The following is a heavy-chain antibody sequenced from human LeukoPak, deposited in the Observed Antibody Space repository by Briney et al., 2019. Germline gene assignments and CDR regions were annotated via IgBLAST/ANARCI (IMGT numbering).Heavy chain of an antibody. J-gene: IGHJ6*02. Sequence: SETLSLTCAVYGVSFSGYYWSWIRQPPGKGLEWIGEINHSGSTNYNPSLKSRVTISVDTSKNQFSLKLSSVTAADTAVYYCARGLYLKYGMDVWGQGTTVTVSS. V-gene: IGHV4-34*01. CDR2: INHSGST. D-gene: IGHD2-8*01. CDR1: GVSFSGYY. CDR3: ARGLYLKYGMDV.